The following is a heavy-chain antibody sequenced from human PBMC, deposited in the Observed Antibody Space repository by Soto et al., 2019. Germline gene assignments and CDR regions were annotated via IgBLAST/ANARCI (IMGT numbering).Heavy chain of an antibody. J-gene: IGHJ6*04. CDR3: ARSSANGCGSRSSSNGMGV. CDR2: IIPIFGTA. CDR1: GGTFSSYA. D-gene: IGHD2-8*01. V-gene: IGHV1-69*06. Sequence: SVKVSCKASGGTFSSYAISWVRQAPGQGLEWMGGIIPIFGTANYAQKFQGRVTITADKSTSTAYMELSSLRCEDTAVYYCARSSANGCGSRSSSNGMGVCGRRSRFTVAS.